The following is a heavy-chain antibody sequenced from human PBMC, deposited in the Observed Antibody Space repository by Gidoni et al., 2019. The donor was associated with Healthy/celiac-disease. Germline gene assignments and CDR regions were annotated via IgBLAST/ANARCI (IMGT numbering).Heavy chain of an antibody. Sequence: VQLVASGAGVGHPGSSLGLACAAPGFSCSSDAVHWVREAPGTGLEWVALISYDGSNKYYADSVKGRFTISRDKSKNTLYLQINRLIAADTAVYYCARWGSGLYDQTPRLASEDYWGQGTMVTVSS. D-gene: IGHD3-16*01. CDR2: ISYDGSNK. V-gene: IGHV3-30-3*01. CDR1: GFSCSSDA. J-gene: IGHJ4*02. CDR3: ARWGSGLYDQTPRLASEDY.